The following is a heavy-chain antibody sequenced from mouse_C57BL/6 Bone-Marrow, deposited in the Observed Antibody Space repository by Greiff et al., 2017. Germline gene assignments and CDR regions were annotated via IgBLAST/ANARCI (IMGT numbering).Heavy chain of an antibody. V-gene: IGHV14-4*01. CDR1: GFNIKDDY. CDR2: IDPENGDT. CDR3: TTITTVGDY. J-gene: IGHJ2*01. Sequence: VQLQQSGAELVRPGASVKLSCTASGFNIKDDYMHWVKQRPEQGLEWIGWIDPENGDTAYASKFQGKATITADTSSNTAYLQLSSLTSEDTAVYYGTTITTVGDYWGQGTTLTVSS. D-gene: IGHD1-1*01.